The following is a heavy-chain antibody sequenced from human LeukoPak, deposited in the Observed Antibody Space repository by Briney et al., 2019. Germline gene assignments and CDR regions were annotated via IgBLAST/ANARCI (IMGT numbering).Heavy chain of an antibody. J-gene: IGHJ4*02. CDR3: ARSLSRTTGVDY. V-gene: IGHV1-3*01. D-gene: IGHD4-17*01. CDR2: INAGNGNT. Sequence: ASVKVSCKASGYTFTGYYMHWVRQAPGQRLEWMGWINAGNGNTKYSQKFQGRVTITRDTSASTAYMELSSLRSEDTAVYYCARSLSRTTGVDYWGQGTLVTVSS. CDR1: GYTFTGYY.